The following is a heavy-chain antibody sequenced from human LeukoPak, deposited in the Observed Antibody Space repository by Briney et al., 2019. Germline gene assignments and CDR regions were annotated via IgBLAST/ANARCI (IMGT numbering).Heavy chain of an antibody. CDR3: ARVRYYYDSSGYYLYAFDI. D-gene: IGHD3-22*01. J-gene: IGHJ3*02. Sequence: TPSETLSLTCTVSGYSISSGYYWDWIRQPPGKGLEWIGTFYHGGSTYYNPSLKSRVTISVDTSKNQFSLKLSSVTAADTAVYYCARVRYYYDSSGYYLYAFDIWGQGTMVTVSS. V-gene: IGHV4-38-2*02. CDR1: GYSISSGYY. CDR2: FYHGGST.